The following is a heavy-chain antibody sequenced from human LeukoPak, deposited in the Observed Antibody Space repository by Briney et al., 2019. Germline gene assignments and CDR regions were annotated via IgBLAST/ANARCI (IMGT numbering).Heavy chain of an antibody. V-gene: IGHV1-69*13. Sequence: ASVTVSCKASGGTFSSYAISWVRQAPGQGREWMGGIIPIFGTANYAQKFQGRVTITADESTSTAYMELSSLRSEDTAVYYCARDGFDFGVVKEFDPWGQGTLVTVSS. CDR2: IIPIFGTA. CDR1: GGTFSSYA. J-gene: IGHJ5*02. D-gene: IGHD3-3*01. CDR3: ARDGFDFGVVKEFDP.